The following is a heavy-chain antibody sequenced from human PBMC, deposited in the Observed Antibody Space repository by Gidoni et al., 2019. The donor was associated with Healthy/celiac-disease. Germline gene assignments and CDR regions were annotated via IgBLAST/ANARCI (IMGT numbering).Heavy chain of an antibody. Sequence: QVQLVQSGAEGKQPGASVKVSCKASGYTFTSYDINWVRQATGQGLEWTGWMNPNSGNTGYAQKFQGRVTMTRNTSITTAYMELSSLRSEDTAVYYCARCQSGAKIFGVVKVSYNWFDPWGQGTLVTVSS. CDR2: MNPNSGNT. J-gene: IGHJ5*02. V-gene: IGHV1-8*01. CDR1: GYTFTSYD. D-gene: IGHD3-3*01. CDR3: ARCQSGAKIFGVVKVSYNWFDP.